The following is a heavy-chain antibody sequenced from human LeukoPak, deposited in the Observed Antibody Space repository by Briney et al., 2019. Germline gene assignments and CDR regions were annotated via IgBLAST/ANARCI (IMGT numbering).Heavy chain of an antibody. CDR2: INHSGST. Sequence: SETLFLTCAVYGGSFSGYYWSWIRQPPGKGLEWIGEINHSGSTNYNTSLKSRVTISVDTSKDQFSLKLSSVTAAGTAVYYCARGPPHSSSWYHYWGQGTLVTVSS. D-gene: IGHD6-13*01. CDR1: GGSFSGYY. CDR3: ARGPPHSSSWYHY. J-gene: IGHJ4*02. V-gene: IGHV4-34*01.